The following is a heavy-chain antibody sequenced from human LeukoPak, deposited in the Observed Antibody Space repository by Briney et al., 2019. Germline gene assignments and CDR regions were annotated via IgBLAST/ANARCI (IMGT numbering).Heavy chain of an antibody. D-gene: IGHD3-10*01. J-gene: IGHJ6*02. V-gene: IGHV3-23*01. CDR2: ISGGVGST. Sequence: GESVRLSCAASGFTFGMYAMTWVRQAPGKGLEWVSSISGGVGSTYYADSVKGRFTISRDNSKNTVYLQLNSLRADDTAVFYCATSMVRGLMPYYYYAMDVWGQEPPDTVSS. CDR3: ATSMVRGLMPYYYYAMDV. CDR1: GFTFGMYA.